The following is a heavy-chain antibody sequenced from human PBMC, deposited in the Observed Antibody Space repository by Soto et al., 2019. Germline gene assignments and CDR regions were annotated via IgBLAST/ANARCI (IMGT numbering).Heavy chain of an antibody. V-gene: IGHV1-18*01. D-gene: IGHD3-10*01. CDR2: LSPHKDNT. CDR3: ATAVRGSGSDYGE. Sequence: QVHLVQSGAEVKKPGSSVKVSCKASGNTFINYGVSWVRQAPGQLLEWMGWLSPHKDNTNYAQNFQGRVTMTTGTSTRTAYMELRILRSDDTAVYYLATAVRGSGSDYGEGGQGTLVTVSS. CDR1: GNTFINYG. J-gene: IGHJ4*02.